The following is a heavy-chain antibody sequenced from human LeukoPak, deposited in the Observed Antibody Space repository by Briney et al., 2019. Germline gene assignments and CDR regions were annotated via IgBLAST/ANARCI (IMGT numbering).Heavy chain of an antibody. CDR1: GGSMSGYF. D-gene: IGHD6-13*01. CDR3: ARSITSSWYGDFQH. CDR2: IYYSGST. J-gene: IGHJ1*01. V-gene: IGHV4-59*01. Sequence: KPSETLSLTCTVSGGSMSGYFWSWIRQPLGKGLEWIGYIYYSGSTNYNPSLKSRVTISVDTSKNQFSLKLSSVTAADTAVYYCARSITSSWYGDFQHWGQGTLVTVSS.